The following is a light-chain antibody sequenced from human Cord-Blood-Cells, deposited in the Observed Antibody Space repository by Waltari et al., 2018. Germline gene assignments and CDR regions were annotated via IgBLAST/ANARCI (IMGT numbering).Light chain of an antibody. V-gene: IGKV1-39*01. J-gene: IGKJ1*01. CDR2: AAS. CDR1: QSISSY. Sequence: IRLTQSTFCLSAYVGDSVTLTCRASQSISSYLNWYQQKPGKAPKLLIYAASSLQSGVPSRFSGSGSGTDFTLTISSLQPEDFATYYCQQSYSTPPTFGQGTKVEIK. CDR3: QQSYSTPPT.